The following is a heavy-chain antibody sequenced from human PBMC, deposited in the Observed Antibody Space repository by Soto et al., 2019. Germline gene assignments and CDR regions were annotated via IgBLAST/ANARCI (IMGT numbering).Heavy chain of an antibody. D-gene: IGHD2-21*01. J-gene: IGHJ3*02. V-gene: IGHV4-59*08. CDR3: ARHSSVVASPNDAFDI. Sequence: SETLSLTCTVSGGSISSYYWSWIRQPPGKGLEWIGYIYYSGSTNYNPSLKSRVTISVDTSKNQFSLKLSSVTAADTAVYYCARHSSVVASPNDAFDIWGQGTMVTVSS. CDR2: IYYSGST. CDR1: GGSISSYY.